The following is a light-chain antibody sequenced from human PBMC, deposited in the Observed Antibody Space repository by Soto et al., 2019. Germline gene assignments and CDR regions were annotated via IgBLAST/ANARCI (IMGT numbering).Light chain of an antibody. J-gene: IGKJ1*01. V-gene: IGKV3-20*01. CDR1: QSVSSSY. CDR3: QQYGSSLTWT. CDR2: GAS. Sequence: EIVLTHSPGTLSLSPGERATLSCRASQSVSSSYLAWYQQKPGQAPRLLIYGASSRATGIPDRFSGSGSGTDFTLTISRLEPKDFAVYYCQQYGSSLTWTFGQGTKVDIK.